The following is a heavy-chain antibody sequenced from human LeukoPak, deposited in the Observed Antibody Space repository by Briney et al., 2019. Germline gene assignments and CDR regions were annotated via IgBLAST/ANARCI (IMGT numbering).Heavy chain of an antibody. D-gene: IGHD6-13*01. CDR2: IGTAGDT. J-gene: IGHJ5*02. V-gene: IGHV3-13*01. CDR1: GFTFSSYD. CDR3: ARDVIAAADNTNWFDP. Sequence: GGSLRLSCAASGFTFSSYDMHWVRQATGRGLEWVSAIGTAGDTYYPGSVKGRFTISRDNSKNTLYLQMNSLRAEDTALYHCARDVIAAADNTNWFDPWGQGTLVTVSS.